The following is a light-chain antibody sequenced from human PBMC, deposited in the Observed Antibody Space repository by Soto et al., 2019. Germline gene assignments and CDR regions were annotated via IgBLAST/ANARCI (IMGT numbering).Light chain of an antibody. CDR2: KAS. J-gene: IGKJ1*01. CDR1: QSISSW. Sequence: DIQMTQSPSTLSASLGDRVTITCPASQSISSWLAWYQQKPGKAPKLLIYKASTLESGVPSNFSGSGSGTEFSLTISSLQPEDFATYYCQQYNAYPWTFGQGTKVDIK. CDR3: QQYNAYPWT. V-gene: IGKV1-5*03.